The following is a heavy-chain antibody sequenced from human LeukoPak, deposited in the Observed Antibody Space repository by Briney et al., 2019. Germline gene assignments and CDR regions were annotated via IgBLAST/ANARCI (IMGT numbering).Heavy chain of an antibody. J-gene: IGHJ3*02. V-gene: IGHV3-23*01. CDR2: VGGSGGYT. D-gene: IGHD2-8*01. CDR3: AKDNGYDAFDI. Sequence: PGGSLRLSCIASGFTLSDFAMNWVRQAPGKGLECVSAVGGSGGYTYYAASVAGRFTISRDNSKNTLYLQMNSLRAEDTAVYYCAKDNGYDAFDIWGQGTMVTVSS. CDR1: GFTLSDFA.